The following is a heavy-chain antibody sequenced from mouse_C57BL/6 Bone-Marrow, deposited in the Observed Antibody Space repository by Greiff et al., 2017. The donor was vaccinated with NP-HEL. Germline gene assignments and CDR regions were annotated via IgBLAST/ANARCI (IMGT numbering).Heavy chain of an antibody. J-gene: IGHJ2*01. CDR3: RLLLTGEYYFDY. D-gene: IGHD4-1*01. V-gene: IGHV1-81*01. Sequence: VKLMESGAELARPGASVKLSCKASGYTFTSYGISWVKQRTGQGLEWIGEIYPRSGNTYYNEKFKGKATLTADKSSSTAYMELRSLTSEDSAVYFCRLLLTGEYYFDYGGQGTTLTVSS. CDR2: IYPRSGNT. CDR1: GYTFTSYG.